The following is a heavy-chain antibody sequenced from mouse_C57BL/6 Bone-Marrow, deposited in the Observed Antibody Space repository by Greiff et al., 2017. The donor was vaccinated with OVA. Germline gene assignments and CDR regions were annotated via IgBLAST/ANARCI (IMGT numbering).Heavy chain of an antibody. CDR1: GFSLTSYG. V-gene: IGHV2-2*01. CDR2: IWSGGST. Sequence: QVTLKESGPGLVQPSQSLSITCTVSGFSLTSYGVHWVRQSPGKGLEWLGVIWSGGSTDYNAAFISRLSISKDNSKSQVFFKMNSLQADDTAIYYCASSRGFAYWGQGTLVTVSA. CDR3: ASSRGFAY. J-gene: IGHJ3*01.